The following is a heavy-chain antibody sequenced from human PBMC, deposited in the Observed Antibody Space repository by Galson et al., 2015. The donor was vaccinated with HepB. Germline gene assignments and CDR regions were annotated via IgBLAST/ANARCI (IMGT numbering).Heavy chain of an antibody. CDR2: MNPKSGNT. CDR3: ARGLISSSGFYYDYYGMHV. CDR1: GYTFSSYD. J-gene: IGHJ6*02. V-gene: IGHV1-8*01. Sequence: SVKVSCKASGYTFSSYDINWVRQATGQGLEWMGWMNPKSGNTGYAQKFRGRVTMTRNTSRSTAYMELSSLRSEDTTVYYCARGLISSSGFYYDYYGMHVWGQGTTVTVSS. D-gene: IGHD6-19*01.